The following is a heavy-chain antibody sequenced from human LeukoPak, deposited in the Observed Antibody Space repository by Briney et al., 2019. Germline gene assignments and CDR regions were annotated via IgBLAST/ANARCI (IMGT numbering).Heavy chain of an antibody. J-gene: IGHJ4*02. CDR1: GGSISSYY. CDR3: ARVSGDHYYFDS. CDR2: IYYSGST. Sequence: PSETLSLTCTVSGGSISSYYWSWIRQPPGKGLEWIGYIYYSGSTNYNPSLKSRVTISVDTSKYQFSLKLSSVTAADTAVYYCARVSGDHYYFDSWGQGTLVTVSS. D-gene: IGHD2-21*02. V-gene: IGHV4-59*01.